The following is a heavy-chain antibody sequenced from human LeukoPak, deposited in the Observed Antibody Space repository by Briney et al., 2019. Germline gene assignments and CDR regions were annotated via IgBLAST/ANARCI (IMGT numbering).Heavy chain of an antibody. CDR1: GYSFTSYW. V-gene: IGHV5-51*01. CDR2: IYPGDSDT. J-gene: IGHJ4*02. D-gene: IGHD3-10*01. CDR3: ARFTDGSGSSSDPYFDY. Sequence: GESLKISCKGSGYSFTSYWIGWVRQMPGKGLEWMGIIYPGDSDTRYSPSFQGQVTISADKSVSTAYLQWSSLKASDTAMYYCARFTDGSGSSSDPYFDYWGRGTLVTVSS.